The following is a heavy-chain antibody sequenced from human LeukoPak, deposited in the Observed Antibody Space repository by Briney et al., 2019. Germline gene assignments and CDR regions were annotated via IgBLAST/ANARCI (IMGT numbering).Heavy chain of an antibody. Sequence: PSETLSLTCAVSGVSISSYYWSWIRQPPGKGLEWIGYMHHSGSTKHNPYLKSRVTISVDTSKSQFSLKLSSVTAADTAVYYCARHAAVEGSSGWSPLWWFDPWGQGTLVTVSS. D-gene: IGHD6-19*01. CDR1: GVSISSYY. CDR2: MHHSGST. CDR3: ARHAAVEGSSGWSPLWWFDP. V-gene: IGHV4-59*08. J-gene: IGHJ5*02.